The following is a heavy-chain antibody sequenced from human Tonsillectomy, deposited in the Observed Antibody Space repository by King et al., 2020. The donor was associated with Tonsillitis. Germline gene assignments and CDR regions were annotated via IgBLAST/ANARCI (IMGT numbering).Heavy chain of an antibody. CDR2: IYYSGST. D-gene: IGHD1-26*01. J-gene: IGHJ4*02. Sequence: QLQESGPGLVKPSETLSLTCTVSGGSISSSSYYWGWIRQPPGKGLEWIGSIYYSGSTYYNPSLKSRVTISVDTSKNQFSLKLSSVTAADTAVYYCARHQDQKGAPHGDFDYWGQGTLVTVSS. V-gene: IGHV4-39*01. CDR3: ARHQDQKGAPHGDFDY. CDR1: GGSISSSSYY.